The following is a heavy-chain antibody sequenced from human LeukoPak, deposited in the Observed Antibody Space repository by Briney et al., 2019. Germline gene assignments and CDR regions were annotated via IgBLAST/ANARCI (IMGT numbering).Heavy chain of an antibody. CDR1: GGSISSYY. V-gene: IGHV4-59*01. Sequence: SETLSLTCTVSGGSISSYYWSWLRQPPGKGLEWIGYIHYSGSTHYNPSLKSRVTISENTSKNQVSLKLRSVTAADTAVYYCARTTEGYAGGPGYSYYYYMDVWGKGTMVTVSS. D-gene: IGHD5-12*01. J-gene: IGHJ6*03. CDR3: ARTTEGYAGGPGYSYYYYMDV. CDR2: IHYSGST.